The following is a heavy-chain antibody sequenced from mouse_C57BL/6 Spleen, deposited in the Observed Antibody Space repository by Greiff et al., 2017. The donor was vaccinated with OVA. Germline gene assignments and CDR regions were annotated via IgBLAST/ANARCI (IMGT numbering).Heavy chain of an antibody. CDR2: INPNNGGT. J-gene: IGHJ2*01. CDR1: GYTFTDYY. V-gene: IGHV1-26*01. D-gene: IGHD3-2*02. Sequence: VQLQQSGPELVKPGASVKISCKASGYTFTDYYMNWVKQSHGKSLEWIGDINPNNGGTSYNQKFKGKATLTVDTSSSTAYMQLSSLTSEDSAVYYCARGSAHFDYWGQGTTLTVSS. CDR3: ARGSAHFDY.